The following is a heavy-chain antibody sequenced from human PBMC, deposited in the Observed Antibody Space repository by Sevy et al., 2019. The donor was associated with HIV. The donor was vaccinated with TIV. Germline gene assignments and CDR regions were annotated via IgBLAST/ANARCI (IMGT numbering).Heavy chain of an antibody. D-gene: IGHD7-27*01. CDR2: IYTSGST. CDR3: ARERPPRSWGSPDAFDI. CDR1: GGSISSYY. Sequence: SETLPLTCTVSGGSISSYYWSWIRQPAGKGLEWIGRIYTSGSTNYNPSLKSRVTMSVDTSKNQFSLKLSSVTAADTAVYYCARERPPRSWGSPDAFDIWGQGTMVTVSS. J-gene: IGHJ3*02. V-gene: IGHV4-4*07.